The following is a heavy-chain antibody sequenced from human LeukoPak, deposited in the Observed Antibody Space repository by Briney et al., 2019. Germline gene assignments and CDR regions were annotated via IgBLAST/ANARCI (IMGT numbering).Heavy chain of an antibody. CDR3: ARDDTPYYDFWSGSRYYYYGMDV. D-gene: IGHD3-3*01. V-gene: IGHV3-74*01. J-gene: IGHJ6*02. Sequence: GGSLRLSCAASGFTFDDYGMSWVRQAPGKGLVWVSRINSDGSSTSYADSVKGRFTISRDNAKNTLYLQMNSLRAEDTAVHYCARDDTPYYDFWSGSRYYYYGMDVWGQGTTVTVSS. CDR2: INSDGSST. CDR1: GFTFDDYG.